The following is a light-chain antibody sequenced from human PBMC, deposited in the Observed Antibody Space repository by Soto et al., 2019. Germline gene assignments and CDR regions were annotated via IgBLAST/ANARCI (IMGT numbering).Light chain of an antibody. Sequence: EIVMTQSPATRSVSPAERATLSCRASQSVSSNLAWYQQIPGQAPRLLIYGASTRATGIPARFSGSGSGTKFTLTISSLQAEDFAVYYCQPYNNGPFTFGPGTKVDIK. CDR3: QPYNNGPFT. V-gene: IGKV3-15*01. J-gene: IGKJ3*01. CDR1: QSVSSN. CDR2: GAS.